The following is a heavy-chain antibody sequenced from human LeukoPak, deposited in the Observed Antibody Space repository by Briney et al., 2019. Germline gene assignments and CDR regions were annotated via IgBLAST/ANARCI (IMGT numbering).Heavy chain of an antibody. CDR2: IYYSGST. D-gene: IGHD4-17*01. CDR3: ARGTVTTTWDFDY. J-gene: IGHJ4*02. CDR1: GGSISSYY. Sequence: SETLSLTCTVSGGSISSYYWSWIRQPPGKGLEWIGYIYYSGSTNYNPSLKSRVTISVDTSKNQFSLKLSSVTAADTAVYYYARGTVTTTWDFDYWGQGTLVTVSS. V-gene: IGHV4-59*01.